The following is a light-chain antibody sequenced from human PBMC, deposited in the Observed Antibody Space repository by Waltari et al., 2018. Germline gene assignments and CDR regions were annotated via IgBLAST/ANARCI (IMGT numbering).Light chain of an antibody. J-gene: IGLJ3*02. CDR3: AAWDDSLNGRWV. CDR1: ASNIGNNV. CDR2: RSD. Sequence: QSVLTQPPSASGTPGQGVPIPCSGGASNIGNNVVNWYQQVPGKAPKLLIYRSDRWPAGVPDRFSGSKSGTSASLAISGLQSEDEADYYCAAWDDSLNGRWVFGGGTKVTVL. V-gene: IGLV1-44*01.